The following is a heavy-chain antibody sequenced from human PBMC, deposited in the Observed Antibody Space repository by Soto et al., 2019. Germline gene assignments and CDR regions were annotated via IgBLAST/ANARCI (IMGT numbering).Heavy chain of an antibody. D-gene: IGHD5-12*01. CDR3: ARRERATMAHAFDI. CDR1: GGTFSSYA. J-gene: IGHJ3*02. CDR2: IIPIFGTA. Sequence: SVKVSCKASGGTFSSYAISWVRQAPGQGLEWMGGIIPIFGTANYAQKFQGRVTMTADESTSTAYMELSSLRSEDTAVYYCARRERATMAHAFDIWGQGTMVTVSS. V-gene: IGHV1-69*13.